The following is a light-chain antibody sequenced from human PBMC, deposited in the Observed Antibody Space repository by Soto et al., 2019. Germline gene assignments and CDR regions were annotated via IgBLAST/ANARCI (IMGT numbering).Light chain of an antibody. CDR2: DVV. J-gene: IGLJ3*02. V-gene: IGLV2-14*01. CDR1: SKDVGGYDF. Sequence: QSALTQPASVSGSPGQSITISCTGTSKDVGGYDFVSWFQQFPGKAPKVVIYDVVHRPSGLSNRFSGSKSGNTASLTISGLQPDDEADYYCGSYTASGSLVFGGGTKVTVL. CDR3: GSYTASGSLV.